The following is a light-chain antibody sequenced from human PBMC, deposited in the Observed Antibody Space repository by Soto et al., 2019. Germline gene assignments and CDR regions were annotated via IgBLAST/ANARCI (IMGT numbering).Light chain of an antibody. CDR3: TLYTTTNTYV. J-gene: IGLJ1*01. CDR1: SSDVGNYNR. CDR2: EVS. V-gene: IGLV2-18*01. Sequence: QSALTQPPSVSGSPGQSVTISCTGTSSDVGNYNRVSWYQPPPGTAPKLMIYEVSNRPSGVPDRFSRSKSGNTASLTISGLQAEDEVDYYCTLYTTTNTYVLGTGTKVTVL.